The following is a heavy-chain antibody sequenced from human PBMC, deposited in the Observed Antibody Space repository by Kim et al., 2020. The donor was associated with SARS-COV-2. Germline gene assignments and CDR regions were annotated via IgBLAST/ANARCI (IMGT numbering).Heavy chain of an antibody. D-gene: IGHD3-22*01. Sequence: KSRVTISVDTSKNQFSLKLSSVTGADTAVYYCARGGRITMIVVVAPYFDYWGQGTLVTVSS. V-gene: IGHV4-34*01. J-gene: IGHJ4*02. CDR3: ARGGRITMIVVVAPYFDY.